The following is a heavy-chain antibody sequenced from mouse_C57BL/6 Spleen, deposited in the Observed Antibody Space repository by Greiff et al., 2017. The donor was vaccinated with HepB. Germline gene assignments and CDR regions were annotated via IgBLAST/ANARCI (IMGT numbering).Heavy chain of an antibody. CDR3: ARAYSNYEGYFDV. Sequence: VQLQQPGAELVKPGASVKLSCKASGYTFTSYWMQWVKQRPGQGLEWIGEIDPSDSYTNYNQKFKGKATLTVDTSSSTAYMQLSSLTSEDSAVYYCARAYSNYEGYFDVWGTGTTVTVSS. CDR2: IDPSDSYT. D-gene: IGHD2-5*01. CDR1: GYTFTSYW. J-gene: IGHJ1*03. V-gene: IGHV1-50*01.